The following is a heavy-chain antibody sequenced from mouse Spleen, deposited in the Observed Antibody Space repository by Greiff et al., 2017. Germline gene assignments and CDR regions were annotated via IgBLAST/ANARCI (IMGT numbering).Heavy chain of an antibody. CDR2: ISSGSSTI. Sequence: EVKLVESGGGLVKPGGSLKLSCAASGFTFSDYGMHWVRQAPEKGLEWVAYISSGSSTIYYADTVKGRFTISRDNAKNTLFLQMTSLRSEDTAMYYCARRMVKYYAMDYWGQGTSVTVSS. CDR1: GFTFSDYG. CDR3: ARRMVKYYAMDY. V-gene: IGHV5-17*01. D-gene: IGHD2-13*01. J-gene: IGHJ4*01.